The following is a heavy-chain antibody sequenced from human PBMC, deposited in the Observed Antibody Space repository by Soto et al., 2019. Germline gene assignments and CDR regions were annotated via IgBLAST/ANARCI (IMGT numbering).Heavy chain of an antibody. J-gene: IGHJ4*02. CDR3: ANSAFGVVNFDY. Sequence: EVQRLESGGGLVQPGGSLRLSCAASGFTFSSYAMSWVRQAPGKGLEWVSAISGSGGSTYYADSVKGRFTISRDNSKNTLYLQMNSLRAEDTAVYYCANSAFGVVNFDYWGQGTLVTVSS. V-gene: IGHV3-23*01. D-gene: IGHD3-3*01. CDR2: ISGSGGST. CDR1: GFTFSSYA.